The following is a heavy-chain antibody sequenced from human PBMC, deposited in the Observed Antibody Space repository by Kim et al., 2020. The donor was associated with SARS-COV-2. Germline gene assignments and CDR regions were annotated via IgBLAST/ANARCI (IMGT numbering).Heavy chain of an antibody. CDR3: AGDPGTSYSDSSDYFLGY. Sequence: ASVKVSCKASGYTFTNYGLSWVRQAPGQGLEWMGWISGYNGIANYAQKFQGRVTMTIDTSTSTAYMELTSLRSDDTAVYYCAGDPGTSYSDSSDYFLGYWGQGTLVTVPS. D-gene: IGHD3-22*01. CDR2: ISGYNGIA. J-gene: IGHJ4*02. V-gene: IGHV1-18*01. CDR1: GYTFTNYG.